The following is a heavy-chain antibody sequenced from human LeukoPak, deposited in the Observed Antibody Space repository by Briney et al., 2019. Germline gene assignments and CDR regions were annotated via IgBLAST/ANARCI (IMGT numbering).Heavy chain of an antibody. CDR1: GFTFRSYG. V-gene: IGHV3-33*01. CDR2: IWYDGSNK. D-gene: IGHD3-3*01. J-gene: IGHJ4*02. Sequence: GGSLRLSCAASGFTFRSYGMHWVRRAPGKGLEWVAVIWYDGSNKYYADSVKGRFTISRDNSKNTLYLQMNSLRAEDTAVYYCARDSKIYYDFWSGYYPYFDYWGQGTLVTVSS. CDR3: ARDSKIYYDFWSGYYPYFDY.